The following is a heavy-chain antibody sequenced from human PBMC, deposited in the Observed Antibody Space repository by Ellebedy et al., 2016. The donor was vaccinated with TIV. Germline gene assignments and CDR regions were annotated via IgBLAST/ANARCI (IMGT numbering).Heavy chain of an antibody. V-gene: IGHV4-59*11. CDR2: IYYTGTT. Sequence: MPSETLSLTCTVSGGSLTNPFWSWIRQPPGMGLEWIASIYYTGTTNYNPSLKSRVTISVDTSKNQISLTLMSSVSAADTAVYYCARVAITAAVGGGYFDLWGRGSLVTVSS. CDR3: ARVAITAAVGGGYFDL. D-gene: IGHD6-13*01. J-gene: IGHJ2*01. CDR1: GGSLTNPF.